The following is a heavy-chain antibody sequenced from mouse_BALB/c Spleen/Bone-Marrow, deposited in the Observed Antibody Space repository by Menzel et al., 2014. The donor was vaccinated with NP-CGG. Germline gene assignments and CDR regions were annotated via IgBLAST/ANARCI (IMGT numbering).Heavy chain of an antibody. D-gene: IGHD2-14*01. V-gene: IGHV2-9*02. CDR2: IWAGGST. J-gene: IGHJ2*01. CDR3: ARDFLYYRYDERILDY. Sequence: VQLQQSGPGLVAPSQSLSITCTVSGFSLTSYGVHWVRQPPGKGLEWLGVIWAGGSTNYNSALMSRLSISKDNSKSQVFLKMNSLQTDDTAMYYCARDFLYYRYDERILDYWGQGTTLTVSS. CDR1: GFSLTSYG.